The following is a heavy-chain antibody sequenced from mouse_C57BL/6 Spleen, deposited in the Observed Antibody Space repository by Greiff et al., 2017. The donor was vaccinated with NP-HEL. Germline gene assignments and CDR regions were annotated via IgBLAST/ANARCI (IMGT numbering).Heavy chain of an antibody. V-gene: IGHV5-9-1*02. CDR2: ISSGGDYI. CDR3: TRDQGVTRYFDV. J-gene: IGHJ1*03. Sequence: EVKLMESGEGLVKPGGSLKLSCAASGFTFSSYAMSWVRQTPEKRLEWVAYISSGGDYIYYADTVKGRFTISRDNARNTLYLQMSSLKSEDTAMYYCTRDQGVTRYFDVWGTGTTVTVSS. CDR1: GFTFSSYA. D-gene: IGHD2-1*01.